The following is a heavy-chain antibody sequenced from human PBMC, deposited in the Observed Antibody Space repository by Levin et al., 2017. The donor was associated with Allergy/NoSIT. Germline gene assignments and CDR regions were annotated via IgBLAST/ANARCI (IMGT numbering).Heavy chain of an antibody. CDR3: ASTTIGYVYYGLDV. CDR2: IYYSGSA. CDR1: GVSISSVDYY. D-gene: IGHD5-18*01. Sequence: SQTLSLTCTVSGVSISSVDYYWSWIRQPPGKGLEWIGHIYYSGSAYYNPSLQSRVAISLDTSKSQFSLKLSSLTDADTAVYYCASTTIGYVYYGLDVWGQGTTVIVSS. V-gene: IGHV4-30-4*01. J-gene: IGHJ6*02.